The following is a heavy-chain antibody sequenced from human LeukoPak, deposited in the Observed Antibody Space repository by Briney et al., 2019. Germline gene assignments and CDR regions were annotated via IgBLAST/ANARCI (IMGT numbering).Heavy chain of an antibody. J-gene: IGHJ4*02. D-gene: IGHD6-19*01. CDR3: ARDGSGYSSGWYFHDY. Sequence: SSVKVSCKASGGTFSSYAISWVRQAPGQGLEWMGRIIPIFGTANYAQKFQGRVTMTRDTSISTAYMELSRLRSDDTAVYYCARDGSGYSSGWYFHDYWGQGTLVTVSS. CDR1: GGTFSSYA. CDR2: IIPIFGTA. V-gene: IGHV1-69*05.